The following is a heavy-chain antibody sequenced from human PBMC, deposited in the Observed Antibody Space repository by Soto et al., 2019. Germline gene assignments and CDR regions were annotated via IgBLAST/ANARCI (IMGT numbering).Heavy chain of an antibody. Sequence: GGSLRLSCAASGFSFSSYGMHWVRQAPGKGLEWVALISNDRSNKYYGNSVKGRFTISRDNSKNTLYLQMNSLRDEDTAVYYCAKNTYDILTGYAHYYGMDVWGQGTTVTVSS. D-gene: IGHD3-9*01. V-gene: IGHV3-30*18. CDR1: GFSFSSYG. CDR2: ISNDRSNK. J-gene: IGHJ6*02. CDR3: AKNTYDILTGYAHYYGMDV.